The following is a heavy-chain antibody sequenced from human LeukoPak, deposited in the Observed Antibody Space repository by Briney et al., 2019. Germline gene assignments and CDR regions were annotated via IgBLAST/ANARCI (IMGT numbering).Heavy chain of an antibody. D-gene: IGHD6-13*01. Sequence: ASVKVSCKASGYTFTDYYMHWVRQAPGQGLEWMGIINPSGGRTNNAQQFQGRVTMTRDTSTSTVYMQLSSLRSEDTAVYYCARDLAIAAAPYGMDVWGQGTTVTVSS. CDR3: ARDLAIAAAPYGMDV. CDR1: GYTFTDYY. CDR2: INPSGGRT. V-gene: IGHV1-46*01. J-gene: IGHJ6*02.